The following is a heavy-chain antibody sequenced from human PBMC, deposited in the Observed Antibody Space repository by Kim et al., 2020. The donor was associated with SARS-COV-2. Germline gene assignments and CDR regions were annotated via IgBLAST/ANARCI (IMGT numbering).Heavy chain of an antibody. CDR1: GFTFSSYA. V-gene: IGHV3-23*01. D-gene: IGHD2-2*02. CDR2: ISGSGGST. CDR3: AKDARLYCSSTSSYNDH. Sequence: GGSLRLSCAASGFTFSSYAMSWVRQAPGKGLEWVSAISGSGGSTYYADSVKGRFTISRDNSKNTLYLQMNSLRAEDTAVYYCAKDARLYCSSTSSYNDHWGQGTLVTVSS. J-gene: IGHJ5*02.